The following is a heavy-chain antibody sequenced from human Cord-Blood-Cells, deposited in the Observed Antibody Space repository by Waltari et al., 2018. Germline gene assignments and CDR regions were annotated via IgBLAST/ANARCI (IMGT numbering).Heavy chain of an antibody. CDR1: GGSFSGYY. D-gene: IGHD3-10*01. CDR2: INHSGST. Sequence: QVQLQQWGAGLLKPSETLSLTCAVYGGSFSGYYWSWIRQPPGKGLEWIGEINHSGSTNYNPSLKSRVTISVDTSKNQFSLKLSSVTAADTAVYYCARDWSITMVRGVIGNFDYWGQGTLVTVSS. J-gene: IGHJ4*02. V-gene: IGHV4-34*01. CDR3: ARDWSITMVRGVIGNFDY.